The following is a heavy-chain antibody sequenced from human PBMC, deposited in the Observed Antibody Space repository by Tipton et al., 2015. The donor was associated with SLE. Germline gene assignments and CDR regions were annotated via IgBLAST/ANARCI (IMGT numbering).Heavy chain of an antibody. J-gene: IGHJ4*02. D-gene: IGHD2-21*02. V-gene: IGHV4-34*01. CDR2: INHSGST. CDR3: ARGAVTGGWDY. Sequence: TLSLTCAVYGGSFSGYYWSWIRQPPGKGLEWIGEINHSGSTNYNPSLKSRVTISVDTSKNQFSLKLGSVTAADTAVYYCARGAVTGGWDYWGQGTLVTVSS. CDR1: GGSFSGYY.